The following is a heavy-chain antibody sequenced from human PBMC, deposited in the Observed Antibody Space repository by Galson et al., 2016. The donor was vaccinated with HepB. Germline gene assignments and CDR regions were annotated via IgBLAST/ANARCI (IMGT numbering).Heavy chain of an antibody. CDR1: GFTFSRSG. D-gene: IGHD3-9*01. J-gene: IGHJ4*02. CDR3: AREPVRLDDLLTGPPKNPDY. CDR2: ISSSGTTI. Sequence: SLRLSCAASGFTFSRSGMHWVRQAPGKGLAWVSYISSSGTTIYYADSVKGRFTISRDNAKNSLYLQMNSLRAEDTAVYYCAREPVRLDDLLTGPPKNPDYWGQGTLVTVSS. V-gene: IGHV3-48*03.